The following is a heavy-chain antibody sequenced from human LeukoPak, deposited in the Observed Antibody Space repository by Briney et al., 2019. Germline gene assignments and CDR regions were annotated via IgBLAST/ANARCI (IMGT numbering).Heavy chain of an antibody. V-gene: IGHV3-23*01. Sequence: PGGSLRLSCAASGFTFSSYAMSWVRQAPGKGLEWVSTISGSGGSTYYAASVKGRFTISRDNSKNTLYLQMNSLRAEDTAVYYCANMGYSGYDWDYWGQGTLVTVSS. CDR1: GFTFSSYA. CDR2: ISGSGGST. J-gene: IGHJ4*02. D-gene: IGHD5-12*01. CDR3: ANMGYSGYDWDY.